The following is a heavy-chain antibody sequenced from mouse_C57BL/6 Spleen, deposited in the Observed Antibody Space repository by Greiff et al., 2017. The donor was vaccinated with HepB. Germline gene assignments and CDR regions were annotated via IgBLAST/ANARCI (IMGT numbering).Heavy chain of an antibody. CDR1: GYTFTSYG. J-gene: IGHJ3*01. CDR3: ARWGDGGFAY. Sequence: VQLQQSGAELARPGASVKLSCKASGYTFTSYGISWVKQRTGQGLEWIGEIYPRSGNTYYNEKFKGKATLTADKSSSTAYMELRSLTSEDSAVYFCARWGDGGFAYWGQGTLVTVSA. V-gene: IGHV1-81*01. D-gene: IGHD3-3*01. CDR2: IYPRSGNT.